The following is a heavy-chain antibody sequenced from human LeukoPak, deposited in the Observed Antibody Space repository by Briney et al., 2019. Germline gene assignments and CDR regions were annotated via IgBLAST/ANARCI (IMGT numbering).Heavy chain of an antibody. CDR1: GFTFNSYA. CDR3: ARARVGAAAGTSSVGY. Sequence: GRSLRLSCAASGFTFNSYAMHWVRQAPGKGLEWVAVISYDGSNKYYADSVKGRFTISRDNSKNTLYLQMNSLRAEDTAVYYCARARVGAAAGTSSVGYWGQGTLVTVSS. D-gene: IGHD6-13*01. CDR2: ISYDGSNK. V-gene: IGHV3-30*04. J-gene: IGHJ4*02.